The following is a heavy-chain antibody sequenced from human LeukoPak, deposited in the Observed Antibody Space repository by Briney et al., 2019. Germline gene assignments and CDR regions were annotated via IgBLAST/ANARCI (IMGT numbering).Heavy chain of an antibody. D-gene: IGHD6-13*01. V-gene: IGHV3-30*04. J-gene: IGHJ4*02. Sequence: GGSLTLSCAASGFTFSDYTMQWVRQAPGKGLEWVALLPPDGRYQYYADSVKGRFTISRDNFKNGLYLQMNSLRLEDTAVYYCARGLHDRSWYGAHWGQGTLLSVSS. CDR3: ARGLHDRSWYGAH. CDR1: GFTFSDYT. CDR2: LPPDGRYQ.